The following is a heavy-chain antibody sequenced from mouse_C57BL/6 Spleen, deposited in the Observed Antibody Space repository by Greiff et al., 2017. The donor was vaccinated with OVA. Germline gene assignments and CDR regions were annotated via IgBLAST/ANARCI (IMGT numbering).Heavy chain of an antibody. Sequence: EVQLQQSGAELVRPGASVKLSCTASGFNIKDYYMHWVKQRPEQGLEWIGRIDPEDGDTEYAPKFQGKATMTADTSSNTAYLQLSSLTSEDTAVYYCTTSGYDRRACFDYWGQGTTLTVSS. V-gene: IGHV14-1*01. CDR3: TTSGYDRRACFDY. J-gene: IGHJ2*01. CDR2: IDPEDGDT. CDR1: GFNIKDYY. D-gene: IGHD2-2*01.